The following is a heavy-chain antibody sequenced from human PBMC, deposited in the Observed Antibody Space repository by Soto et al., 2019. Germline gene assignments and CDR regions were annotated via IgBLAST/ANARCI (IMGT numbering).Heavy chain of an antibody. CDR2: ISWSGDSI. CDR3: AKRPNIGWNYYFDY. CDR1: GFTFDDYA. V-gene: IGHV3-9*01. J-gene: IGHJ4*02. Sequence: EVQLVESGGGLVQPGRSLRLSCAASGFTFDDYAMHWVRQAPGKGLEWVSGISWSGDSIAYGDSVRGRFTISRDNAKNSLYLQMKSLRADDTAFYYCAKRPNIGWNYYFDYWGQGTLVTVSS. D-gene: IGHD6-19*01.